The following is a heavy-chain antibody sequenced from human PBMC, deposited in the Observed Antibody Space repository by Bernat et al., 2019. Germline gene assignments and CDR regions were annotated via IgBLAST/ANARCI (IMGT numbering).Heavy chain of an antibody. V-gene: IGHV4-31*03. Sequence: QVQLQESGPGLVKPSQTLSLTCTVSGGSISSGGYYWSWIRQHPGKGLEWIGYIYYSGSTYYNPSLKSRVTISVDTSKNQFSLKLSSVTAADTAVYYCARRRGIAAAGLRNAFDIWGQGTMVTVSS. J-gene: IGHJ3*02. D-gene: IGHD6-13*01. CDR3: ARRRGIAAAGLRNAFDI. CDR2: IYYSGST. CDR1: GGSISSGGYY.